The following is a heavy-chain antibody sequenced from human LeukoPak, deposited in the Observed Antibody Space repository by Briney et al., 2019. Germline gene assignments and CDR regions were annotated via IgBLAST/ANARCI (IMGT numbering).Heavy chain of an antibody. CDR1: GFSFSKND. CDR3: AGRTSWYYGFDV. Sequence: AGGSPRLSCAASGFSFSKNDMHWVRQRTGKGLEWVSGIGTAGDTNYPGSVKGRFTISRETAKNSLYLQTSSLRAEDTAVYYCAGRTSWYYGFDVWGQGTTVTVSS. J-gene: IGHJ6*02. CDR2: IGTAGDT. V-gene: IGHV3-13*01.